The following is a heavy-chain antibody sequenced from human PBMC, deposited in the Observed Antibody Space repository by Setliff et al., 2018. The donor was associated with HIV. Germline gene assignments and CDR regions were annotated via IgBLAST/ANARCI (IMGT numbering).Heavy chain of an antibody. D-gene: IGHD3-10*01. J-gene: IGHJ5*02. Sequence: SETLSLTCTVSGGSISSGGYYWSWIRQHPGKGLEWIGYIYYSGSTYYNPSLKSRVSISVDTSKNQFSLKLSFVTAADTAVYYCARSGSDYKWFDPWGQGTPVTVSS. V-gene: IGHV4-31*02. CDR2: IYYSGST. CDR3: ARSGSDYKWFDP. CDR1: GGSISSGGYY.